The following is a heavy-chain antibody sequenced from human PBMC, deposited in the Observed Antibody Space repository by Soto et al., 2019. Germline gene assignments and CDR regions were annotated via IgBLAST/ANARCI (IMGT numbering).Heavy chain of an antibody. V-gene: IGHV5-51*01. CDR2: IYPGDSDT. J-gene: IGHJ4*02. D-gene: IGHD1-26*01. Sequence: GESLKISCQVSGYSFTSHWIGWVRQIPGKGLEWMGTIYPGDSDTKYSPSFRGQVTISVDKSLSTAYLQWSSMKASDTAIYYCARYSGSFWHYFDYWGQGTLVTVS. CDR3: ARYSGSFWHYFDY. CDR1: GYSFTSHW.